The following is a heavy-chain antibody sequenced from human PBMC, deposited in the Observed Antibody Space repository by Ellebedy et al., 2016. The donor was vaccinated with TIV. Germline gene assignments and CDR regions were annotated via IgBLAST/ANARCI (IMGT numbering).Heavy chain of an antibody. CDR1: GFLMANYA. CDR3: ARDGVGPV. CDR2: ISASGGET. D-gene: IGHD5-24*01. Sequence: GGSLRLSXAASGFLMANYAMAWVCQAAGTGLTWIRSISASGGETPYAEPMRGRFTISRDNSRKTVYLQMTSLRVEDMGLYYCARDGVGPVWGRGTPVTVSS. V-gene: IGHV3-23*01. J-gene: IGHJ4*01.